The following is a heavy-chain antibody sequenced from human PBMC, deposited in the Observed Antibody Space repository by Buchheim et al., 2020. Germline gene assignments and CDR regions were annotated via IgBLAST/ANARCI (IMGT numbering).Heavy chain of an antibody. J-gene: IGHJ5*02. CDR1: GDSISSGDYS. CDR2: IYQSGST. CDR3: ARHLYSSSSSCFDP. D-gene: IGHD6-6*01. Sequence: QLQLQESGSGLVKPSQTLSLTCAVSGDSISSGDYSWTWVRQPPGKGLEWIGFIYQSGSTYYDPSLESRVTISVDRSKHQFSLKLYSVTAADTAVYYCARHLYSSSSSCFDPWGQG. V-gene: IGHV4-30-2*01.